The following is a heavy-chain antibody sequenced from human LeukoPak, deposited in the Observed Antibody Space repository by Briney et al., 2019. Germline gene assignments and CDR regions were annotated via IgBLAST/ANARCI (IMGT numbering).Heavy chain of an antibody. CDR1: GFTFSSYS. Sequence: GGSLRLSCAASGFTFSSYSMNWVRQAPGKGLEWVSYISSSSSSIYYADSVKGRFTISRDNAKNSVYLQMNSLRAEDTAVYYCTRQTERDAYNRYWGQGTLVTVSS. CDR2: ISSSSSSI. J-gene: IGHJ4*02. V-gene: IGHV3-48*04. D-gene: IGHD5-24*01. CDR3: TRQTERDAYNRY.